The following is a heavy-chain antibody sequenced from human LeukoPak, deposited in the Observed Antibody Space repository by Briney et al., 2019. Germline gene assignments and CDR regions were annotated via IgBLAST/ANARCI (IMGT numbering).Heavy chain of an antibody. V-gene: IGHV4-34*01. Sequence: SETLSLTCAVYGGSISGYSWNWIRQPPVKGLEWIGEINHSGGTNYNPSLKSRVTISVDTSKKQFSLKLSSVTAADTALYYCARGVDYYGVWGQGTLVAVSS. CDR1: GGSISGYS. D-gene: IGHD3-10*01. J-gene: IGHJ4*02. CDR2: INHSGGT. CDR3: ARGVDYYGV.